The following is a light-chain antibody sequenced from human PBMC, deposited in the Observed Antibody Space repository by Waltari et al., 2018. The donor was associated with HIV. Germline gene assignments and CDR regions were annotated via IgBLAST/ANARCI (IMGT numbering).Light chain of an antibody. CDR1: QSVSSN. Sequence: EIVMTQSPATLSVSPGERATLSCRASQSVSSNLAWYQQKPGRAPRLLIYGASSRATGIPARFSGSGSGTEFTLTISSLQSEDFALYYCQHYNNWPPWTFGQGTKVEIK. CDR2: GAS. CDR3: QHYNNWPPWT. J-gene: IGKJ1*01. V-gene: IGKV3-15*01.